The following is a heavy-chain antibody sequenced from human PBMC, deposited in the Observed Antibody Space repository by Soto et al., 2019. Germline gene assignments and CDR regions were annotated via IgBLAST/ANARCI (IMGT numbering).Heavy chain of an antibody. J-gene: IGHJ5*02. CDR1: GFTFSNYA. D-gene: IGHD1-7*01. CDR2: ISGSGSGT. V-gene: IGHV3-23*01. Sequence: VQLLESGGGLVQPGGSLRLSCAASGFTFSNYAMSWVRQAPGKGLEWVSTISGSGSGTYYADSVQGRFTISRDNSKNTLYVQMNSLRAEDTAVYYCAKDPAGTGTTFDPWGQGTLVTVSS. CDR3: AKDPAGTGTTFDP.